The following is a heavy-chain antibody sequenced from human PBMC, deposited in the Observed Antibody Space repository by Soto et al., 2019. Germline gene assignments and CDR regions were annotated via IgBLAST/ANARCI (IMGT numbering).Heavy chain of an antibody. J-gene: IGHJ4*02. CDR3: ARQNSYICEF. D-gene: IGHD1-26*01. CDR2: IKPGGSDL. V-gene: IGHV5-51*01. Sequence: GESLKISCKGAGYRLDGAWIGWVRQMPGKGLAWMGVIKPGGSDLRYSPSFRGQVTISADAAVNTAFLQWNSLKASDTAMYYCARQNSYICEFWGQGTLVTVSS. CDR1: GYRLDGAW.